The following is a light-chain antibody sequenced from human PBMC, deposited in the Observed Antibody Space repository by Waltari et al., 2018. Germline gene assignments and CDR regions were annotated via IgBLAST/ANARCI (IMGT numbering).Light chain of an antibody. J-gene: IGKJ4*01. CDR3: LQRSNRPLT. V-gene: IGKV3-11*01. Sequence: EIVLTQSPDTLSLSPGERATLSCRASQSVGYYLAWYQHKPGQAPRLLIHDAPVRATGIPARFSGSGSGTDFTLTISRLEAEDFAVYFCLQRSNRPLTFGGGTKVEIK. CDR1: QSVGYY. CDR2: DAP.